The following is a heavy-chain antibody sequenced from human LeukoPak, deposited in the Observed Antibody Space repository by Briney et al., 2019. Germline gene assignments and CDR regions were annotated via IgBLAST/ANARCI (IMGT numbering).Heavy chain of an antibody. Sequence: AASVKVSCKASGYTFTGYYMHWLRQAPGQGLKWMGWINPNSGDTNYAQEFQGRVTMTRDTSISTAYMELTWLRSDDTAVYYCARDGTFGVISMPSDYWGQGTLVTVSS. V-gene: IGHV1-2*02. J-gene: IGHJ4*02. D-gene: IGHD3-3*01. CDR2: INPNSGDT. CDR3: ARDGTFGVISMPSDY. CDR1: GYTFTGYY.